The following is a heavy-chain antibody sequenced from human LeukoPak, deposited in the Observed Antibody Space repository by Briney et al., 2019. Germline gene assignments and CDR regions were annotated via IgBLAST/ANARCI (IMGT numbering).Heavy chain of an antibody. CDR2: FSWDGGSK. Sequence: GGSLRLSCAASGFIFDDYTMHWVRQAPGKGLEWVSLFSWDGGSKYYADSVKGRFTISRDNSKNSLYLQMNSLTTEDTALYHCVRETESQRSFDYWGQGTLVTVSS. D-gene: IGHD5-24*01. V-gene: IGHV3-43*01. CDR3: VRETESQRSFDY. J-gene: IGHJ4*02. CDR1: GFIFDDYT.